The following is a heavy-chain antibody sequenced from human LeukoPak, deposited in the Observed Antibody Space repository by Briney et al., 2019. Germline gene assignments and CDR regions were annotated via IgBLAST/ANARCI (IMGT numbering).Heavy chain of an antibody. Sequence: PGGSLRLSCAASGFTFSSYAMSWVRQAPGKGLEWVASINQGGSLNYYVDSVKGRFTISRDDAKSSLYVRMDSLRDEDTAVYYCARFGYSGWNLEYWGQGTLVTVSS. V-gene: IGHV3-7*01. CDR1: GFTFSSYA. D-gene: IGHD5-12*01. CDR2: INQGGSLN. J-gene: IGHJ4*02. CDR3: ARFGYSGWNLEY.